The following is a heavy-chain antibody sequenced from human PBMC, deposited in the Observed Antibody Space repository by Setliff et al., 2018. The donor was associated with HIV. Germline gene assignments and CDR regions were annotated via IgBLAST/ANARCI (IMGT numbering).Heavy chain of an antibody. Sequence: GESLTISCQASGYSFTNYWIGWVRQMPGKGLEWIGVIYPGDFVTRYGPSFQGQVFISADRSITTAYLQWDSLKASDTAIYYCTRRRRAPGIEDLEAYWGQGTLVTVSS. D-gene: IGHD1-26*01. CDR3: TRRRRAPGIEDLEAY. CDR2: IYPGDFVT. J-gene: IGHJ4*02. V-gene: IGHV5-51*01. CDR1: GYSFTNYW.